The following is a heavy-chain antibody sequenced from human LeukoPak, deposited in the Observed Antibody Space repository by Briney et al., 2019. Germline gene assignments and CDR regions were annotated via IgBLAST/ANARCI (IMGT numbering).Heavy chain of an antibody. CDR3: ARGAAATY. V-gene: IGHV4-59*01. J-gene: IGHJ4*02. Sequence: GSLRLSCAVSGGSISTYYWSWIRQPPGKGLEWIGYIHYSGSSNYNPSLKSRVTISLDTSKNQFSLKLSSVTAADTAVYYCARGAAATYWGQGTLVTVSS. D-gene: IGHD6-13*01. CDR2: IHYSGSS. CDR1: GGSISTYY.